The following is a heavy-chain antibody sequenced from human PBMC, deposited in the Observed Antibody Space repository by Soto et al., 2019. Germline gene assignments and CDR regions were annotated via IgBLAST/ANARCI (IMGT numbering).Heavy chain of an antibody. D-gene: IGHD6-6*01. CDR1: GYSFTSYW. CDR2: IDPSDSYT. V-gene: IGHV5-10-1*01. Sequence: PGESLKISCKGSGYSFTSYWISWVRQMPGKGLEWMGRIDPSDSYTNYSPSFQGHVTISADKSISTAYLQWSSLKASDTAMYYCAGRASSSSYYYYGMDVWGQGTTVTVSS. CDR3: AGRASSSSYYYYGMDV. J-gene: IGHJ6*02.